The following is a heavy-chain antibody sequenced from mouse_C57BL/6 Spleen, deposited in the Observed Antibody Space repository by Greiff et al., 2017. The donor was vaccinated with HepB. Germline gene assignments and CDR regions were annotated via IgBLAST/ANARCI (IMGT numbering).Heavy chain of an antibody. CDR3: ARGGYYAMDY. V-gene: IGHV3-1*01. Sequence: DVMLVESGPGMVKPSQSLSLTCTVTGYSITSGYDWHWIRHFPGNTLEWMGYISYSGSTNYNPSLKSRISITHDTSKNHFFLKLNSVTTEDTATYYCARGGYYAMDYWGQGTSVTVSS. J-gene: IGHJ4*01. CDR2: ISYSGST. CDR1: GYSITSGYD.